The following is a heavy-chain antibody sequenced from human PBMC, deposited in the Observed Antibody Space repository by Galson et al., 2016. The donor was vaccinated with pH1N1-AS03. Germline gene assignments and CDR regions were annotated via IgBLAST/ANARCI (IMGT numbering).Heavy chain of an antibody. CDR1: GFTFSTYG. Sequence: SLRLSCAASGFTFSTYGMYWLRQAPGKGPEWVAVISYDGSNRSYMDSVKGRFTISRDNSKNSVYLQMNSLRDEDTAVYYCARGWLENTFDIWGQGTMVTVSS. V-gene: IGHV3-30*03. J-gene: IGHJ3*02. CDR3: ARGWLENTFDI. D-gene: IGHD5-24*01. CDR2: ISYDGSNR.